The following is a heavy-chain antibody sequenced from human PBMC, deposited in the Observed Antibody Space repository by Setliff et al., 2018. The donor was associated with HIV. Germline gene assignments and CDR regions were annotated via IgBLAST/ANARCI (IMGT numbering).Heavy chain of an antibody. CDR3: ARHSDFWSEDAFDI. CDR2: ISTSGST. J-gene: IGHJ3*02. V-gene: IGHV4-4*09. CDR1: GGSINNFY. Sequence: SETLSLTCTVSGGSINNFYWSWIRQPPGKGLEWIGYISTSGSTKYNPSLKSRVTILVDQSNNQFSLRLSSVTAADTAVYYCARHSDFWSEDAFDIWAQGTVVTVSS. D-gene: IGHD3-3*01.